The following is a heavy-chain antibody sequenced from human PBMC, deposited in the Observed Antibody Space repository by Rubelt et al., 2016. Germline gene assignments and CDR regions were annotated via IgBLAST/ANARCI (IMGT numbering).Heavy chain of an antibody. Sequence: QVQLQQWGAGLLKPSETLSLTCAVYGGSFSGYYWSWIRQPPGKGLEWIGYIYYSGSTYYNPSLKSLVTISVDMSKNQFSLKLSSVTAADTAVYYCARVSPGCGGDCYPFDYWGQGTLVTVSS. CDR2: IYYSGST. D-gene: IGHD2-21*02. V-gene: IGHV4-34*01. CDR3: ARVSPGCGGDCYPFDY. CDR1: GGSFSGYY. J-gene: IGHJ4*02.